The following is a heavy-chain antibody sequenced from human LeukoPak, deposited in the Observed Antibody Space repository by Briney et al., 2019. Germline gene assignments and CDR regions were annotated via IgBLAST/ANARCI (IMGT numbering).Heavy chain of an antibody. V-gene: IGHV3-23*01. CDR2: ISGSGGST. Sequence: GGSLRLSCAASGFTFSSYAMSWVRQAPGKGLEWVSAISGSGGSTYYADSVKGRFTISRDNSKNTLYLQMNSLRAEDTAVYYCARVRSGTWSGHEYWGQGTLVTVSS. CDR1: GFTFSSYA. D-gene: IGHD3-3*01. CDR3: ARVRSGTWSGHEY. J-gene: IGHJ4*02.